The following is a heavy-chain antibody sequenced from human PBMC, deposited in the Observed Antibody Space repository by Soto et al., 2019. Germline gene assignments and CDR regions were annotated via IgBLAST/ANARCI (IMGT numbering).Heavy chain of an antibody. J-gene: IGHJ6*02. V-gene: IGHV3-9*01. CDR2: ISWNSGSI. Sequence: SLRLSCAASGFTFDDYAMHWVRQAPGKGLEWVSGISWNSGSIGYADSVKGRFTISRDNAKNSLYLQMNSLRAEDTALYYCAKGNSWYYYYGMDVWGQGTTVTVSS. D-gene: IGHD6-13*01. CDR3: AKGNSWYYYYGMDV. CDR1: GFTFDDYA.